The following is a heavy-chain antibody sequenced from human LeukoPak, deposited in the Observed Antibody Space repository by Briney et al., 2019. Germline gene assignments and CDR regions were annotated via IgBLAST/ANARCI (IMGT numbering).Heavy chain of an antibody. Sequence: GGSLRLSCAASGFTFSSYSMNWVRQAPGKGLEWVSYISSSSSTIHYADSVKGRFTISRDNAKNSLYLQMNSLRDEDTAVYYCATEIISRAPAFDIWGQGTMVTVSS. CDR2: ISSSSSTI. D-gene: IGHD3-10*01. J-gene: IGHJ3*02. CDR1: GFTFSSYS. V-gene: IGHV3-48*02. CDR3: ATEIISRAPAFDI.